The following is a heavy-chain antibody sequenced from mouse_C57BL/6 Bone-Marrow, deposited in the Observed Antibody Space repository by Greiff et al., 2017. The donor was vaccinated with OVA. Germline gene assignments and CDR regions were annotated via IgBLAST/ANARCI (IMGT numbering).Heavy chain of an antibody. D-gene: IGHD2-4*01. CDR3: VRDYDYLFYWYFDV. CDR2: IRSKSSNYAT. CDR1: GFTFNTYA. J-gene: IGHJ1*03. V-gene: IGHV10-3*01. Sequence: EVKLLESGGGLVQPKGSLKLSCAASGFTFNTYAMHWVRQAPGKGLEWVARIRSKSSNYATYYADSVKDRFTISRDDSQSMLYLQMNNLKTEDTAMDYCVRDYDYLFYWYFDVWGTGTTVTVSS.